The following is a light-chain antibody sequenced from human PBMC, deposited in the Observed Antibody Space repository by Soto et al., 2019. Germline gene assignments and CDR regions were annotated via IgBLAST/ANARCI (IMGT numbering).Light chain of an antibody. V-gene: IGKV3-11*01. CDR2: DAY. CDR3: QHRRNWPPT. J-gene: IGKJ1*01. Sequence: EIVLTQSPATLSLSPGERATLSCRASQSVDSYLAWYQQKVVQAPRLLIYDAYNRATGIPARFSGSGSGTDFTLTIRRIETAHFPVYYWQHRRNWPPTFGQGTKVDIK. CDR1: QSVDSY.